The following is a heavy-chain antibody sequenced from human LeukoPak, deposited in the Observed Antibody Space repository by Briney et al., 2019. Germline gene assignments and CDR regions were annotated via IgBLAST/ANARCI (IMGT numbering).Heavy chain of an antibody. CDR1: GYTFTGYY. CDR2: INPNSGGT. V-gene: IGHV1-2*02. J-gene: IGHJ4*02. CDR3: ARAHDFWSGLDY. Sequence: ASAKVSCKASGYTFTGYYTHWVRQAPGQGLEWMGWINPNSGGTNYAQKFQGRVTITTDESTSTAYMELSSLRSEDTAVYYCARAHDFWSGLDYWGQGTLVTVSS. D-gene: IGHD3-3*01.